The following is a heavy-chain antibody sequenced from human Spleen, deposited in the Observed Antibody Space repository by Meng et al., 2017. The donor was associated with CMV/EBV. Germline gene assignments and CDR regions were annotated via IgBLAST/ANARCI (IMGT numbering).Heavy chain of an antibody. CDR3: AREECSAGSCYSDYYYFGMDV. J-gene: IGHJ6*02. Sequence: GGSLRLSCAASGFTFSSYAMHWVRQAPGKGLEWVAVISYDGSHKYYADSVKGRFTISRDNSKKMLYLQMNSLRAEDTAVYYCAREECSAGSCYSDYYYFGMDVWGQGTTVTVSS. CDR1: GFTFSSYA. V-gene: IGHV3-30*04. CDR2: ISYDGSHK. D-gene: IGHD2-15*01.